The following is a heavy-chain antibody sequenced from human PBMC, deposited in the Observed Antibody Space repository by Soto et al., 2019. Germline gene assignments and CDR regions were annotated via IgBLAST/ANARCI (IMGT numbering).Heavy chain of an antibody. CDR3: TRVEVVIMGGHYYYHDMDV. Sequence: ETLSPTCDLYGGSFNRYYWSSIRQPPGKRLEWIGEINHSESTNYNPSLKSRVTISVDTSKNQFSLKLSSVTGADTAVYYCTRVEVVIMGGHYYYHDMDVWGQGTRVAVYS. D-gene: IGHD3-3*01. CDR1: GGSFNRYY. J-gene: IGHJ6*02. CDR2: INHSEST. V-gene: IGHV4-34*01.